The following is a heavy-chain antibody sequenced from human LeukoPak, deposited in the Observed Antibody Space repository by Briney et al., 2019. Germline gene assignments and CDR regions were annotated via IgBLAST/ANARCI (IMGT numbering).Heavy chain of an antibody. CDR2: ISWNSGSI. CDR1: GFTFDDYA. V-gene: IGHV3-9*01. J-gene: IGHJ4*02. Sequence: GGSLRLSCAASGFTFDDYAMHWVRQAPGKGLEWVSGISWNSGSIGYADSVKGRFTISRDNAKNSLYLQMNSLRAEDTALYYCAKEDTGMVLDFDYWGQGTLVTVSS. D-gene: IGHD5-18*01. CDR3: AKEDTGMVLDFDY.